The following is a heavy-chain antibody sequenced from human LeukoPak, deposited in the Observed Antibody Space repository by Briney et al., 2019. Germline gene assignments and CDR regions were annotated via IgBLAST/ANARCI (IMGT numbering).Heavy chain of an antibody. D-gene: IGHD2-15*01. V-gene: IGHV3-30*03. CDR2: ISYDGTND. CDR1: EFSFRSYG. Sequence: GRSLRLSCAASEFSFRSYGMNWVRQAPGKGLEWVALISYDGTNDYYVDSVRGRFTVSRDNSKNTLSLRMNSLRGEDTALYYCATDGYCSGGNCYAGHFHYWGQGTLVTVSS. CDR3: ATDGYCSGGNCYAGHFHY. J-gene: IGHJ4*02.